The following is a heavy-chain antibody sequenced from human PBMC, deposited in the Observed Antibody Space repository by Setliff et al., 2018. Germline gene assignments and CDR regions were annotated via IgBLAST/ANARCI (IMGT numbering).Heavy chain of an antibody. Sequence: SETLSLTCTVSGGSIINSYYWSWIRQPAGKGLEWIGRISTSGSTNYNPSLKSRVTVSLDTSKNQFSLKVSSVTAADTAVYYCARTTGSTHNWLDPWGPGTLVTVSS. V-gene: IGHV4-4*07. CDR1: GGSIINSYY. J-gene: IGHJ5*02. CDR3: ARTTGSTHNWLDP. D-gene: IGHD1-1*01. CDR2: ISTSGST.